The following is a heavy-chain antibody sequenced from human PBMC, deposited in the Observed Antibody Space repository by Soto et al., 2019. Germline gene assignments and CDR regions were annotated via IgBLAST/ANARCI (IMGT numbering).Heavy chain of an antibody. CDR3: ATSYGSGSAHFDS. CDR2: IIPMLGMS. CDR1: GDTFSRST. J-gene: IGHJ4*02. V-gene: IGHV1-69*02. D-gene: IGHD3-10*01. Sequence: QVQLVQSGAEVTKPGSSVTVSCTASGDTFSRSTLSWVRQAPGQRLEWMGRIIPMLGMSNSALKFQGRLTITADKSTNKGYMLLNSLRSDDTAVYYWATSYGSGSAHFDSWGQGTLVTVSS.